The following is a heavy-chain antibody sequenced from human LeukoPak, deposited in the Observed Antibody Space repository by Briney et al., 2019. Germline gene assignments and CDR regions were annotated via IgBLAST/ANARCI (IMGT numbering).Heavy chain of an antibody. D-gene: IGHD2-2*01. CDR3: ARPYCSGTSCSNWFDP. CDR2: ISYDGSNK. J-gene: IGHJ5*02. Sequence: GGSLRLSCAASGFTFSSYAMHWVRQAPGKWLEWVAVISYDGSNKYYADSVKGRFTISRDNSKNTLYLQMNSLRAEDTAVYYCARPYCSGTSCSNWFDPWGQGTPVTVSS. V-gene: IGHV3-30-3*01. CDR1: GFTFSSYA.